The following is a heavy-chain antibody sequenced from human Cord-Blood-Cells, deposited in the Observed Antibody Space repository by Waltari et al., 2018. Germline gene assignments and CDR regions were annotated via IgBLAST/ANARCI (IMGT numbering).Heavy chain of an antibody. CDR3: ARESSSSWYWFDP. D-gene: IGHD6-13*01. J-gene: IGHJ5*02. V-gene: IGHV3-30*04. CDR1: GSTFSSYA. CDR2: ISYDGSNK. Sequence: QVQLVESGGGVVQPGRSLRLSCAASGSTFSSYAMHWVRQAPGKGLEWVAVISYDGSNKYYADSVKGRFTISRDNSKNTLYLQMNSLRAEDTAVYYCARESSSSWYWFDPWGQGTLVTVSS.